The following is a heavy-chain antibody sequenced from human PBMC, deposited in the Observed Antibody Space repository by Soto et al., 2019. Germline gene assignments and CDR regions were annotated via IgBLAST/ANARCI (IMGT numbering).Heavy chain of an antibody. CDR2: ISYDGSNK. CDR1: GFTFSSYG. CDR3: AKTAFHIVVVPAYGMDV. D-gene: IGHD2-2*01. Sequence: GGSLRLSCAASGFTFSSYGMHWVRQAPGKGLEWVAVISYDGSNKYYADSVKGRFTISRDNSKNTLYLLMNSLRAEDTAVYYCAKTAFHIVVVPAYGMDVWGQGTTVTVSS. V-gene: IGHV3-30*18. J-gene: IGHJ6*02.